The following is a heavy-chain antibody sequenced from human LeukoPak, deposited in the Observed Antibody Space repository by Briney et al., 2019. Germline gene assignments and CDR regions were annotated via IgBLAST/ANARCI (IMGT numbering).Heavy chain of an antibody. Sequence: ASVKVSCKVSGYTLTELSMQWVRQAPGKGLEWMGGFDPEDGETVYAQKFQGRLTMTEDTSTDTAYMELSSLISDDTAVYYCATDPVGYCSGNGCYSVDYWGQGTLVTVSS. J-gene: IGHJ4*02. CDR3: ATDPVGYCSGNGCYSVDY. D-gene: IGHD2-15*01. CDR2: FDPEDGET. CDR1: GYTLTELS. V-gene: IGHV1-24*01.